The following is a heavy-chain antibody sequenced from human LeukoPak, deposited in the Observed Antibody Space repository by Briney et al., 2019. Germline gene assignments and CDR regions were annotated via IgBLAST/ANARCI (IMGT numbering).Heavy chain of an antibody. CDR2: ISASNGNT. D-gene: IGHD3-10*01. V-gene: IGHV1-18*01. CDR1: GYTFTNYG. Sequence: ASVKVSCKASGYTFTNYGITWMRQTPGQGLEWMGWISASNGNTNYAQRFQGRITMTTDTSTSTVYMELRSLTSDDTAVYYCARNYYGSRSSDAFDVWGQGVSVVVSS. J-gene: IGHJ3*01. CDR3: ARNYYGSRSSDAFDV.